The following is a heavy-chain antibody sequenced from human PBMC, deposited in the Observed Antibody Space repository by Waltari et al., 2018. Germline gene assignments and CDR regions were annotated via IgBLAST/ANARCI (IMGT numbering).Heavy chain of an antibody. J-gene: IGHJ6*02. CDR1: GGTFSSYA. CDR3: ASQVGATSYYYYGMDV. Sequence: QVQLVQSGAEVKKPGSSVKVSCKASGGTFSSYAISWVRQAPGQGLEWMGGIIPIFGTANYAQKFQGRVTITTDESTSTAYMELSSLRSEDTAVYYCASQVGATSYYYYGMDVWGQGTTVTVSS. CDR2: IIPIFGTA. V-gene: IGHV1-69*05. D-gene: IGHD1-26*01.